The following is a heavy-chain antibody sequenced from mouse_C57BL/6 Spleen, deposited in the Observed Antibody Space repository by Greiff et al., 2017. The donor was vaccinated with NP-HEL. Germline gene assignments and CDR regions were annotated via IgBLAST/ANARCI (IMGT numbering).Heavy chain of an antibody. CDR2: IYPRDGRT. V-gene: IGHV1-85*01. Sequence: QVQLQQSGPELVKPGASVKLSCKASGYTFTSYDINWVKQRPGQGLAWIGWIYPRDGRTKYNEKFKGKSTWTVDTSSSTAYMELHSLTSEDSAVYFCARGFITTVVEGWYFDVWGTGTTVTVSS. D-gene: IGHD1-1*01. CDR3: ARGFITTVVEGWYFDV. CDR1: GYTFTSYD. J-gene: IGHJ1*03.